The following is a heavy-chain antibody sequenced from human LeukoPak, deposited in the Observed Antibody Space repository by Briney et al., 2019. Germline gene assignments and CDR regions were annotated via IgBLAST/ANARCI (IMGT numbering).Heavy chain of an antibody. CDR3: ATISSGWIDY. Sequence: KPSETLSLTCAVYGGSFSGYYWSWIRQPPGKGLEWIGEINHSGSTNYNPSLKSRVTISVDTSKNQFSLKLSSVTAADTAVYYCATISSGWIDYWGQGTLVTVSS. D-gene: IGHD6-19*01. V-gene: IGHV4-34*01. J-gene: IGHJ4*02. CDR1: GGSFSGYY. CDR2: INHSGST.